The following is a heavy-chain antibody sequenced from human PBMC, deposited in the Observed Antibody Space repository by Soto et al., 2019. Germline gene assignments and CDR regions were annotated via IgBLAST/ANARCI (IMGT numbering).Heavy chain of an antibody. J-gene: IGHJ3*02. V-gene: IGHV4-59*01. CDR2: IYYSGST. CDR3: ARRAYYDSSGYYGDAFDI. Sequence: PSGTLSITCTVSGGSIRSYYGSWIRQPPGKGLEWIGYIYYSGSTNYNPSLKSRVTISVDTSKNQFSLKLSSVTAADTAVYYCARRAYYDSSGYYGDAFDIWGQGTMVTVSS. CDR1: GGSIRSYY. D-gene: IGHD3-22*01.